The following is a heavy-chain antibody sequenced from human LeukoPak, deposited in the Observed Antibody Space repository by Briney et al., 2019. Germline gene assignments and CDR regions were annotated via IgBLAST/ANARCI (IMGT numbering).Heavy chain of an antibody. CDR2: IYHSGST. J-gene: IGHJ6*02. CDR1: GGSISSGGYS. CDR3: ARYMVVTAKPNYYYYGMDV. D-gene: IGHD2-21*02. Sequence: PSETLSLTCAVSGGSISSGGYSWSWIRQPPGKGLEWIGYIYHSGSTYYNPSLKSRVTISVDRSKNQFSLKLSSVTAADTAVYYCARYMVVTAKPNYYYYGMDVWGQGTTVTVSS. V-gene: IGHV4-30-2*01.